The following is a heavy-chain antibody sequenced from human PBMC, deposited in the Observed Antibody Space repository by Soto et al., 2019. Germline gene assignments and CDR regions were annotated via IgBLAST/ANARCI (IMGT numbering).Heavy chain of an antibody. CDR1: GYSFTSYW. J-gene: IGHJ6*03. Sequence: GEPLKISCKGSGYSFTSYWIGWVSQMPGKGLEWMGIIYPGDSDTRYSPSFQGQVTISADKSISTAYLQWSSLKASDTAMYYCARSPPDYDFWSGKSYYYYMDVWGKGTTVTVSS. CDR2: IYPGDSDT. CDR3: ARSPPDYDFWSGKSYYYYMDV. V-gene: IGHV5-51*01. D-gene: IGHD3-3*01.